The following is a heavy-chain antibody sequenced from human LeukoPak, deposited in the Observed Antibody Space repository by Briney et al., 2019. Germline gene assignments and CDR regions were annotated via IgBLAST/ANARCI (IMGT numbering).Heavy chain of an antibody. Sequence: GGSLRLSCAASGFTFSSYAMSWVRQALGKGLEWVSTIGDTTYYADSVKGRFTISRDNSKNTLYLEMKSLRAEDTAVYYCARLWPAASSSRFDYWGQGTLVTVSS. CDR1: GFTFSSYA. CDR3: ARLWPAASSSRFDY. CDR2: IGDTT. D-gene: IGHD3/OR15-3a*01. V-gene: IGHV3-23*01. J-gene: IGHJ4*02.